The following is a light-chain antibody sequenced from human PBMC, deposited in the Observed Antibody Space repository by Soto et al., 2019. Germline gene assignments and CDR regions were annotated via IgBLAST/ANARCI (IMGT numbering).Light chain of an antibody. V-gene: IGKV3-20*01. CDR1: QAISSN. CDR2: GAS. Sequence: VITQSPSTLSVSRGKRATLSFRANQAISSNVAWYQQKPGQAPRLLIYGASTRATGIPDRFSGSGSGTDFTLTISRLEPEDFAVYHCPQYGGSPPTFGQGANVDIK. J-gene: IGKJ1*01. CDR3: PQYGGSPPT.